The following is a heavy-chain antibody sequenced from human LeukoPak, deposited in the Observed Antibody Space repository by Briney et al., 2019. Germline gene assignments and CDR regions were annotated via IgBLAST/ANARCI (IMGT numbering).Heavy chain of an antibody. CDR2: ISSSSSYI. CDR1: GFTFSSYS. CDR3: ARGAVDALDY. Sequence: GGSLRLSCAAPGFTFSSYSMNWVRQAPGKGLEWVSSISSSSSYIYYAGSVKGRFTISRDNAENSLYLQMNSLRAEDTAVYYCARGAVDALDYWGQGTLVTVSS. J-gene: IGHJ4*02. D-gene: IGHD6-19*01. V-gene: IGHV3-21*01.